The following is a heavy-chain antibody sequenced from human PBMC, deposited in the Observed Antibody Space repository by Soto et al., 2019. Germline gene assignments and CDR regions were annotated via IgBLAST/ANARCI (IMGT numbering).Heavy chain of an antibody. CDR1: GYTFTTHG. V-gene: IGHV1-18*01. Sequence: QVQLVQSGAEVKKPGASVNVSCKASGYTFTTHGISWVRQAPAQGLEWMGWISTDNGNTIYAQKFQDRVTMTTDTSTSTAYMELRSLRSDDTAVYDCAKGDRWSDPWGQGTLVTVSS. CDR3: AKGDRWSDP. J-gene: IGHJ5*02. CDR2: ISTDNGNT. D-gene: IGHD2-21*02.